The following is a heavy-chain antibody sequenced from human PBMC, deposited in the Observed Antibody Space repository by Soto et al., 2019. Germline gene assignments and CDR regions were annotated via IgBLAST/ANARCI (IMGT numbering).Heavy chain of an antibody. Sequence: GGSLRLSCAASGFTFSSYSMNWVRQAPGKGLEWVSSISSSSSYIYYADSVKGRSTISRDNAKNSLYLQMNSLRAEDTAVYYCASEQYCSGGSCYFSSSAFDIWGQGTMVTVSS. CDR1: GFTFSSYS. CDR2: ISSSSSYI. V-gene: IGHV3-21*01. CDR3: ASEQYCSGGSCYFSSSAFDI. J-gene: IGHJ3*02. D-gene: IGHD2-15*01.